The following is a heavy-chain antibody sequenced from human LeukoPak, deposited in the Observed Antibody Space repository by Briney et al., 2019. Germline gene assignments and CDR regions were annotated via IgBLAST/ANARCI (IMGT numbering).Heavy chain of an antibody. CDR3: ARDYRGSYDFY. Sequence: ASVNLSFNASAYTFTTYGTSWVRQAHGQGLELVGWISGYSGNTDYAQKFQDRVTMTTDTSTSTAYMELRSLSSDDTAVYYCARDYRGSYDFYWGQGTLVSVSS. D-gene: IGHD1-26*01. CDR1: AYTFTTYG. CDR2: ISGYSGNT. V-gene: IGHV1-18*01. J-gene: IGHJ4*02.